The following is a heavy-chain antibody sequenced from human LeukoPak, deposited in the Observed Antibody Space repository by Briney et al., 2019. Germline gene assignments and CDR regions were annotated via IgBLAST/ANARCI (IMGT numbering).Heavy chain of an antibody. CDR3: ARAPAGCGGTCPFDY. CDR2: IYTSGRT. Sequence: TETLSLAWTVTGASMSNSCGYWIRQPAGKGMEWIGRIYTSGRTNYNPSLKSRVTLSVDTSNNHFSLQLTSVTAADTALYYCARAPAGCGGTCPFDYWGQGTLVTVSS. D-gene: IGHD2-15*01. V-gene: IGHV4-4*07. J-gene: IGHJ4*02. CDR1: GASMSNSC.